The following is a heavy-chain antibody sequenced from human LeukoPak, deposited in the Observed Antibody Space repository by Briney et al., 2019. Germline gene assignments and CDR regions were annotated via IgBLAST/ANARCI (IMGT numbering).Heavy chain of an antibody. Sequence: GGSLRLSCAASGFTFSSYGMHWVRQAPGQGLEWMGWINPNSGGTNYAQKFQGRVTMTRDTSISTAYMELSRLRSDDTAVYYCARDDGYCSGGSCPAFDYWGQGTLVTVSS. D-gene: IGHD2-15*01. CDR3: ARDDGYCSGGSCPAFDY. CDR1: GFTFSSYG. V-gene: IGHV1-2*02. CDR2: INPNSGGT. J-gene: IGHJ4*02.